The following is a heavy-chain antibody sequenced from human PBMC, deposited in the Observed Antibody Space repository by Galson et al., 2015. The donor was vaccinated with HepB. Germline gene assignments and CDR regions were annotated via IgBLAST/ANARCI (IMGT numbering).Heavy chain of an antibody. CDR2: ISSSSSYI. CDR1: GFTFSSYS. D-gene: IGHD3-10*01. CDR3: ARAGWFGEPYGMDV. Sequence: SLRLSCAASGFTFSSYSMNWVRQAPGKGLEWVSSISSSSSYIYYADSVKGRFTISRDNAKNSLYLQMNSLRAEDTAVYYCARAGWFGEPYGMDVWGQGTTVTVSS. V-gene: IGHV3-21*01. J-gene: IGHJ6*02.